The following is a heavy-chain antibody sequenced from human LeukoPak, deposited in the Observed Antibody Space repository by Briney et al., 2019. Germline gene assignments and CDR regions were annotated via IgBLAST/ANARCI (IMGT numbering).Heavy chain of an antibody. V-gene: IGHV3-30*02. CDR1: GFTFSSYG. Sequence: GGSLRLSCAASGFTFSSYGMHWVRQAPGKELEWVAFIRYDGSNKYYADSVKGRFTISRDNSKNTLYLQMNSLRAEDTAVYYCAKEYPIFGVPPRRDDYFDYWGQGTLVTVSS. CDR3: AKEYPIFGVPPRRDDYFDY. J-gene: IGHJ4*02. D-gene: IGHD3-3*01. CDR2: IRYDGSNK.